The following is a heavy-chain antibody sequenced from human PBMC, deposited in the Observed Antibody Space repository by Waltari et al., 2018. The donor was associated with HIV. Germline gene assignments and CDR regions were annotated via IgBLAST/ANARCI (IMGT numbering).Heavy chain of an antibody. Sequence: EVQLVESGGGLVQPGGSLRLSCVVAGFNVSASYLSWVRQAPGKGLEWVSVMFTGGTTYYADSVKGRVTISRDNSRNTVYLQMNNLRAEDTAVYYCATDDFLTYWGQGTPVTVSS. V-gene: IGHV3-66*01. CDR3: ATDDFLTY. CDR2: MFTGGTT. J-gene: IGHJ4*02. CDR1: GFNVSASY. D-gene: IGHD7-27*01.